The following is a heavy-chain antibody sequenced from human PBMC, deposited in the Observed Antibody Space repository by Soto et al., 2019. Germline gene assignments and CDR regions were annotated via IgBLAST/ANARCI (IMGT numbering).Heavy chain of an antibody. CDR3: ARDRNWVDP. Sequence: QVQLVQSGAEVKKPGASVKVSCKASGYTFTSYAISWVRQAPGQGLEWMGWMSTSNGNTHYAQKLQGRVTMTTDTSTSTANMELRSLRPDVTAVYFCARDRNWVDPWGQGTLVTVS. CDR1: GYTFTSYA. J-gene: IGHJ5*02. CDR2: MSTSNGNT. V-gene: IGHV1-18*01.